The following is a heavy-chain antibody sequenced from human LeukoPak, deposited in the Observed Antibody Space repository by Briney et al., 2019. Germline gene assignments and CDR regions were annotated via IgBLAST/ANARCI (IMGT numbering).Heavy chain of an antibody. V-gene: IGHV3-23*01. CDR3: ARDLDSSGYYHVVDS. J-gene: IGHJ4*02. D-gene: IGHD3-22*01. CDR2: ISTSGRT. Sequence: GGSLRLSCADSGFTFSSYAMSWGRQAPGKGLEWVSLISTSGRTHYADSVQGRFTISRDNSKNTLSLHMNSLRAEDTAVYYCARDLDSSGYYHVVDSWGQGALVTVSS. CDR1: GFTFSSYA.